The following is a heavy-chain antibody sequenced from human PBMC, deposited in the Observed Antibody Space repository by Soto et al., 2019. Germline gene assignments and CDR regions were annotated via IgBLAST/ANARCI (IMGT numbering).Heavy chain of an antibody. Sequence: PSETLSLTCTVSGVSISSGGYYWSWTHQHPGKCLEWIGYIYYSWSTYYNPSLNSRCTISVDTSKNHFSLKLSSVTAADTAVYYCAREKDSSGYYYYFDYWGQGTLVTVSS. CDR2: IYYSWST. D-gene: IGHD3-22*01. J-gene: IGHJ4*02. V-gene: IGHV4-31*03. CDR3: AREKDSSGYYYYFDY. CDR1: GVSISSGGYY.